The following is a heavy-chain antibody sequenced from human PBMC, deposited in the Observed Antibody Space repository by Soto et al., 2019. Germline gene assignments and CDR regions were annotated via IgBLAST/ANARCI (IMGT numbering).Heavy chain of an antibody. CDR3: GRHSRYFYRHGGSGIPVPSCPARRSSDL. CDR1: GGSISSRLYY. J-gene: IGHJ2*01. Sequence: PSETLSLTCTAFGGSISSRLYYWDWIRQPPGKGLEWIGNIYFSGSTYYNPSLRSRVSISVDTSNNQFSLELSSVTAADTAVYFCGRHSRYFYRHGGSGIPVPSCPARRSSDL. D-gene: IGHD3-10*01. V-gene: IGHV4-39*01. CDR2: IYFSGST.